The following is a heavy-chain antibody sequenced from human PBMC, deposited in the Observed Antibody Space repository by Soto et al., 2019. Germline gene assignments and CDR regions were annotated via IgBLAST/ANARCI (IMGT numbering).Heavy chain of an antibody. V-gene: IGHV4-59*08. D-gene: IGHD1-1*01. CDR2: IYYSGST. CDR3: ARRYGYSFDY. J-gene: IGHJ4*02. Sequence: PSETLSLTCTVSGGSISSYYWSWIRQPPGKGLEWIGYIYYSGSTNYNPSIKSRVTISVDTSKNQFSLKLISVTAADTAVYYCARRYGYSFDYWGQGTRVTVS. CDR1: GGSISSYY.